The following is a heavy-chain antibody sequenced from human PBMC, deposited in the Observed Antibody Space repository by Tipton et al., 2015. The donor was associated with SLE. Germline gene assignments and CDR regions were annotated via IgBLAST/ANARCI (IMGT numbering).Heavy chain of an antibody. CDR1: VFSISSGYY. D-gene: IGHD2-2*01. CDR3: AREGRYPYYYYYMDV. Sequence: TLSLTCTVSVFSISSGYYWGWIRQPPGKGLEWIGSIYHSGSTYYNPSLKSRVTISVDTFKNQLSLKLTSVTAADTSVYYCAREGRYPYYYYYMDVWGKGTTVTVSS. V-gene: IGHV4-38-2*02. J-gene: IGHJ6*03. CDR2: IYHSGST.